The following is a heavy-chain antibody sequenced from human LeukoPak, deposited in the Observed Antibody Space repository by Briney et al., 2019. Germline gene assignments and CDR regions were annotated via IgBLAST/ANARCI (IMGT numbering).Heavy chain of an antibody. Sequence: ASVKVSCKASGGTFSSYAISWVRQAPEQGLEWMGRIIPIFGTANYAQKFQGRVTITTDESTSTAYMELSSLRSEDTAVYYCAREKKSITMIVVVDVGFDPWGQGTLVTVSS. CDR3: AREKKSITMIVVVDVGFDP. D-gene: IGHD3-22*01. CDR1: GGTFSSYA. CDR2: IIPIFGTA. J-gene: IGHJ5*02. V-gene: IGHV1-69*05.